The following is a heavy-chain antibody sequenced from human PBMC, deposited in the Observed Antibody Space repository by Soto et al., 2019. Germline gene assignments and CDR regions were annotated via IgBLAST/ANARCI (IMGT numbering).Heavy chain of an antibody. J-gene: IGHJ4*02. CDR3: ARDLNTLITLGFDD. Sequence: ASVKVSCKASGYTFTSYAMHWVRQAPGQRLEWMGWINAGNGNTKYSQKFQGRVTITRDTSASTAYMELSSLRSEDTAVYYCARDLNTLITLGFDDWGQGTLVTVSS. V-gene: IGHV1-3*01. D-gene: IGHD1-20*01. CDR2: INAGNGNT. CDR1: GYTFTSYA.